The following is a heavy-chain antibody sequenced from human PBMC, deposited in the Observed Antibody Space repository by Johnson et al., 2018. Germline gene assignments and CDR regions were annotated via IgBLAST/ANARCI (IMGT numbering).Heavy chain of an antibody. V-gene: IGHV3-33*01. CDR3: ARVPLGGWYMDV. J-gene: IGHJ6*03. D-gene: IGHD6-19*01. Sequence: QVQLVQSGGGVVQPGMSLRLSCAASGFTFSSYAMHWVRQAPGKGLEWVSLIWYDGRDKYYVDSVKGRFTISRDNAKNSLYLQINSLRAEDTAVYFCARVPLGGWYMDVWGKGTTVTVSS. CDR2: IWYDGRDK. CDR1: GFTFSSYA.